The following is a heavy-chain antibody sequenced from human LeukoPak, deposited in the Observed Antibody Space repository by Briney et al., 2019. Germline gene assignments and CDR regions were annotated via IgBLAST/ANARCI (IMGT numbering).Heavy chain of an antibody. CDR1: GFTFSSYS. J-gene: IGHJ4*02. Sequence: GGSLRLSCAASGFTFSSYSMNWVRQAPGKGLEWVSSISSSSSYIYYADSVKGRFTISRDNAKNSLYLQMNSLRAEDTAVYYCASLGYCSSTSCSYYFDYWGQGTLVTVSS. CDR3: ASLGYCSSTSCSYYFDY. D-gene: IGHD2-2*01. CDR2: ISSSSSYI. V-gene: IGHV3-21*01.